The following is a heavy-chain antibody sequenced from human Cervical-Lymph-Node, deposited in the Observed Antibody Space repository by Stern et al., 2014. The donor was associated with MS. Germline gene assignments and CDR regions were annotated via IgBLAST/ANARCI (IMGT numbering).Heavy chain of an antibody. V-gene: IGHV3-30*03. Sequence: VQLVESGGGVVQPGRSLRLSCAASGFIFSSYGMHWVRQAPGKGLEWVAVISDDGSNKYYADAVKGRFSISRDSSKDTLYLQMNRLRPEDTAVYYCARPRLPFYYYYGMDVWGPGTMVTVSS. CDR3: ARPRLPFYYYYGMDV. CDR1: GFIFSSYG. D-gene: IGHD5-18*01. CDR2: ISDDGSNK. J-gene: IGHJ6*02.